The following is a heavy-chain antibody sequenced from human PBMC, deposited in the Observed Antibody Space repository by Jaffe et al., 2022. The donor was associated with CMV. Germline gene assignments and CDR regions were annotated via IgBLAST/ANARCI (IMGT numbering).Heavy chain of an antibody. V-gene: IGHV3-43*01. CDR1: GFTFDDYT. CDR2: ISWDGGST. D-gene: IGHD3-3*01. J-gene: IGHJ4*02. CDR3: AKDIRGYDFWSGYSAYFDY. Sequence: EVQLVESGGVVVQPGGSLRLSCAASGFTFDDYTMHWVRQAPGKGLEWVSLISWDGGSTYYADSVKGRFTISRDNSKNSLYLQMNSLRTEDTALYYCAKDIRGYDFWSGYSAYFDYWGQGTLVTVSS.